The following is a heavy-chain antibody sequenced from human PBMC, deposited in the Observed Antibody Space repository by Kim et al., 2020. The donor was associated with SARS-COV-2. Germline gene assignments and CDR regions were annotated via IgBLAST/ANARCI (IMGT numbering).Heavy chain of an antibody. CDR3: AFDF. J-gene: IGHJ4*02. CDR2: ISGSGEST. Sequence: ISGSGESTYYSDTVKVRFIISRDKTKDTLYLQMNNLGDEDTALYYCAFDFWGQGTQVTVTS. V-gene: IGHV3-23*01.